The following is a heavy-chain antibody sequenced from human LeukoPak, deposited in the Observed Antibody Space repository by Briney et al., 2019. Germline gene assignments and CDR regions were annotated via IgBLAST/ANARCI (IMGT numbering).Heavy chain of an antibody. CDR3: ARDGTVDIVATIHGQNDY. CDR2: IKQDGSEK. CDR1: GFTFSSYW. Sequence: PGGSLRLSCAASGFTFSSYWMSWVRQAPGKRLEWVANIKQDGSEKYYVDSVKGRFTISRDNAKNSLYLQMNSLRAEDTAVYYCARDGTVDIVATIHGQNDYWGQGTLVTVSS. D-gene: IGHD5-12*01. J-gene: IGHJ4*02. V-gene: IGHV3-7*01.